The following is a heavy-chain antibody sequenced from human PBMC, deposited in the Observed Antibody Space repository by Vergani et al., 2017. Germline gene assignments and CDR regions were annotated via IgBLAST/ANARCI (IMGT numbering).Heavy chain of an antibody. CDR3: AXGPFYCSSTSCHPNWFDP. Sequence: QVQLQESGPGLVKPSQTLSLICTVSGGSISSGSYYWSWIRQPAGKGLEWIGRMYTSGSTNYNPSLKSRVTISVDTSKNQFSLKLSSVTAADTAVYYCAXGPFYCSSTSCHPNWFDPWGQGTLVTVSS. J-gene: IGHJ5*02. V-gene: IGHV4-61*02. CDR2: MYTSGST. D-gene: IGHD2-2*01. CDR1: GGSISSGSYY.